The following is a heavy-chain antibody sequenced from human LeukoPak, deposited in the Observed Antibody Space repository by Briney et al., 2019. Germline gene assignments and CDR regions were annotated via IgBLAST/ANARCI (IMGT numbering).Heavy chain of an antibody. CDR3: ARYSYGGAFDI. D-gene: IGHD3-16*01. J-gene: IGHJ3*02. CDR2: ISSSSSYI. Sequence: GGSLRLSCAASGFTFSSYSMNWVRQAPGKGLEWVSSISSSSSYIYYADSVKGRFTISRDNAKNSLYLQMNSMRAEDTAVYSCARYSYGGAFDIWGQGTMVTVSS. CDR1: GFTFSSYS. V-gene: IGHV3-21*01.